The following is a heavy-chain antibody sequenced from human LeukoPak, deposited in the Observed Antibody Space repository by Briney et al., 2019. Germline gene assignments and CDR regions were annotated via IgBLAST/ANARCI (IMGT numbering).Heavy chain of an antibody. Sequence: GASVKVSCKASGYTFTGYYMHWVRQAPGQGLEWMGWINPNSGGTNYAQKFQGRVTMTRDTSISTAYMELSRLRSDDTAVYYCARALLMVRGVINYWGQGTLVTVSS. CDR3: ARALLMVRGVINY. CDR2: INPNSGGT. J-gene: IGHJ4*02. CDR1: GYTFTGYY. D-gene: IGHD3-10*01. V-gene: IGHV1-2*02.